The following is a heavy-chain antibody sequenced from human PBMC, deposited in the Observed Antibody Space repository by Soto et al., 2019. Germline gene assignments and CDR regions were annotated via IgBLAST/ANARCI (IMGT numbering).Heavy chain of an antibody. Sequence: GGSQRLSCAASGFTFRSYAMSWVRQAPGKGLEWVSAISGSGGSTYYADSVKGRFTISRDNSKNTLYLQMNSLRAEDTAVYYCAKDQGEYSSGWYEFDYWGQGTLVTVSS. CDR3: AKDQGEYSSGWYEFDY. V-gene: IGHV3-23*01. CDR2: ISGSGGST. J-gene: IGHJ4*02. CDR1: GFTFRSYA. D-gene: IGHD6-19*01.